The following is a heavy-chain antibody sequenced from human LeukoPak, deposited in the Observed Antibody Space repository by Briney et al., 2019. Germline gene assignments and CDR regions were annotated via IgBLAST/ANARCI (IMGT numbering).Heavy chain of an antibody. Sequence: SETLSLTCTVPGASISSYYWSWIRQPPGKGLEWIGYIYYSGSTNYNPSLKSRLTISVDTSKTQFSLKLSSVTAADTAVYYCVRPDSSGYNYVDWGQGTLVTVSS. CDR1: GASISSYY. J-gene: IGHJ4*02. CDR2: IYYSGST. V-gene: IGHV4-59*01. CDR3: VRPDSSGYNYVD. D-gene: IGHD3-22*01.